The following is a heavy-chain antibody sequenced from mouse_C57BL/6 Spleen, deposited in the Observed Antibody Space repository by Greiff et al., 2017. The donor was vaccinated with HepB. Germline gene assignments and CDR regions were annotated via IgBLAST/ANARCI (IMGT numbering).Heavy chain of an antibody. Sequence: VQLVESGGGLVKPGGSLKLSCAASGFTFSDYGMHWVRQAPEKGLEWVAYISSGSSTIYYADTVKGRFTISRDNAKNTLFLQMTSLRSEDTAMYYCARAGNDPYFDYWGQGTTLTVSS. CDR2: ISSGSSTI. D-gene: IGHD2-2*01. V-gene: IGHV5-17*01. CDR3: ARAGNDPYFDY. CDR1: GFTFSDYG. J-gene: IGHJ2*01.